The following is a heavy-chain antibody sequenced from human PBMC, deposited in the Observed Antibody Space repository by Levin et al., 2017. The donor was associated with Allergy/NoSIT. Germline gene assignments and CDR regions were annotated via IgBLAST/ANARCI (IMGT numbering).Heavy chain of an antibody. CDR1: GYAFTDYY. V-gene: IGHV1-2*02. J-gene: IGHJ4*02. Sequence: GESLKISCKPSGYAFTDYYMHWVRQAPGQGLEWVGWINPNSGATEYAQKFQGRVTMTSDTSIRTAYMELSSLRSDDTAVYFCARDRHLDHFDFWGQGTLVTVSS. CDR3: ARDRHLDHFDF. CDR2: INPNSGAT.